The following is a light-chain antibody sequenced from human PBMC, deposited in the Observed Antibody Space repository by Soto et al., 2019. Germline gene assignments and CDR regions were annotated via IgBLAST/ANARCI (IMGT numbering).Light chain of an antibody. V-gene: IGKV3-15*01. Sequence: EIVMTQSPATLSVSPGERATLSCRASQSVSSNLAWYQQKPGQAHRLLIYGASTRATGIPARFSGSGSGTEFTLTISSLQSEDFAVYYCKKYNNWPRTVGQGTKVDIK. J-gene: IGKJ1*01. CDR3: KKYNNWPRT. CDR1: QSVSSN. CDR2: GAS.